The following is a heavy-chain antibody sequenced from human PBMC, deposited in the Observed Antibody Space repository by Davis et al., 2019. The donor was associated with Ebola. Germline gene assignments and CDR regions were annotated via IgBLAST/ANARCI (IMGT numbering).Heavy chain of an antibody. J-gene: IGHJ4*02. CDR3: ARVRLYSSGWSDYFDY. CDR2: IKSDGSST. V-gene: IGHV3-74*01. D-gene: IGHD6-19*01. CDR1: GFTFSSYG. Sequence: GESLKISCAASGFTFSSYGMHWVRQAPGKGLVWVSRIKSDGSSTSYADSVKGRFTISRDNAKNTLYLQMNSLRAEDTAVYYCARVRLYSSGWSDYFDYWGQGTLVTVSS.